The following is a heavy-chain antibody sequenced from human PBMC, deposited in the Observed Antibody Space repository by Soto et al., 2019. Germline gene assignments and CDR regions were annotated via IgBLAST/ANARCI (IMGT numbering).Heavy chain of an antibody. CDR2: IATAGRGT. D-gene: IGHD6-19*01. Sequence: EVQLGESWGTLVQPGGSLRLSCAASGFTFNTYWMHCVRQSPGKGLLWVSRIATAGRGTAYADSVKRRFTSSRDNAKTIVYLQVNSPRAEATAVYYCARGMASGWCRDTLDDWGQEPMVTVSS. CDR3: ARGMASGWCRDTLDD. J-gene: IGHJ3*01. V-gene: IGHV3-74*01. CDR1: GFTFNTYW.